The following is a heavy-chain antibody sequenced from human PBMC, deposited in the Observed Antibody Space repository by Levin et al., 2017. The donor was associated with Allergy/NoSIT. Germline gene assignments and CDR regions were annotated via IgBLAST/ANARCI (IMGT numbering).Heavy chain of an antibody. V-gene: IGHV3-21*01. Sequence: ASVKVSCAASGFTFSSYSMNWVRQAPGKGLEWLSCISSSSSYIYYADSVKGRFTISRDNAKNSLYLQMNSLRAEDTAVYYCASWSSRGLVDGWGQVTLVTVSS. J-gene: IGHJ4*02. D-gene: IGHD3-16*01. CDR3: ASWSSRGLVDG. CDR2: ISSSSSYI. CDR1: GFTFSSYS.